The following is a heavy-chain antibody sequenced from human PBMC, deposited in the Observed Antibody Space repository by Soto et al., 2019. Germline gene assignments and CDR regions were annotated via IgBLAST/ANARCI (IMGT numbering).Heavy chain of an antibody. CDR3: ARVLYRYSSSLSMDV. D-gene: IGHD6-6*01. CDR2: ISYDGSNK. CDR1: VFTCSSYA. V-gene: IGHV3-30-3*01. J-gene: IGHJ6*02. Sequence: GSLRLSGAASVFTCSSYAMHWVRQAPGKGLEWVAVISYDGSNKYYADSVKGRFTISRDNSKNTLYLQMNSLRAEDTAVYYCARVLYRYSSSLSMDVWGQGTTVTVSS.